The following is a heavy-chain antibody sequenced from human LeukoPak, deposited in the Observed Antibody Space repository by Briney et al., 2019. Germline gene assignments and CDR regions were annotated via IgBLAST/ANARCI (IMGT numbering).Heavy chain of an antibody. CDR1: GFTFRTSG. Sequence: GGSLRLSCAASGFTFRTSGMNWVRQAPGKGLEWVSYISSSGTTISYAQSVKGRFTITRDNAQNSLTLHMNTLRADDTAVYYCARRRSVVVTAPRMYYFDYWGQGTLVTVSS. D-gene: IGHD2-21*02. CDR3: ARRRSVVVTAPRMYYFDY. CDR2: ISSSGTTI. V-gene: IGHV3-48*01. J-gene: IGHJ4*02.